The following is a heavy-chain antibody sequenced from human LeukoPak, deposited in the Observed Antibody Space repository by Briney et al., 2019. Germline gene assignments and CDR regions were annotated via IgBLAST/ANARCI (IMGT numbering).Heavy chain of an antibody. V-gene: IGHV3-74*01. CDR1: GFTFSSYW. J-gene: IGHJ4*02. CDR2: INSDGSST. Sequence: GGSLRLSCAASGFTFSSYWMHWVRQAPGKGLVWVSRINSDGSSTSYADSVKGRFTISRDNAKNTLYLQMNSLRAEDTAVYYCARDIRYCSSTSCYATPGRFGYWGQGTLVTVSS. D-gene: IGHD2-2*01. CDR3: ARDIRYCSSTSCYATPGRFGY.